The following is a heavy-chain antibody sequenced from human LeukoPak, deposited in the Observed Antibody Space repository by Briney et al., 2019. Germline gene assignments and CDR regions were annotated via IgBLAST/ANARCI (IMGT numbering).Heavy chain of an antibody. D-gene: IGHD3-22*01. CDR3: ARTYYYDRPYYMDV. Sequence: GASVKVSCKASGYTFTSYDINWVRQATGQGLEWMGWMNPNSGNTGYAQKFQGRVTITRNTSISTAYMELSSLRSEDTAVYYCARTYYYDRPYYMDVWGKGTTVTVSS. J-gene: IGHJ6*03. V-gene: IGHV1-8*03. CDR1: GYTFTSYD. CDR2: MNPNSGNT.